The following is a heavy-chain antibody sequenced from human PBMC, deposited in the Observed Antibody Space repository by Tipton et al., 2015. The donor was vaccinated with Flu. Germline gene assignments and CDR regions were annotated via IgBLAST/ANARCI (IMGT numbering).Heavy chain of an antibody. D-gene: IGHD3-16*01. Sequence: SLRLSCAASGFTFSTYWMGWVRQAPGKGLEWVANINQGGSEKYYVDSVKGRFTISRDNAKNTLYLQMSSLRVEDTAVYYCTRGFIRLCDFWGQGTLVTVSP. CDR3: TRGFIRLCDF. CDR2: INQGGSEK. CDR1: GFTFSTYW. V-gene: IGHV3-7*01. J-gene: IGHJ4*02.